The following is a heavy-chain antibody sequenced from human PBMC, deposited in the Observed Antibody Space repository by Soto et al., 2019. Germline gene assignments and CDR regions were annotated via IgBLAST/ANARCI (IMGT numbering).Heavy chain of an antibody. CDR2: ISSSGSTI. D-gene: IGHD6-19*01. CDR1: GFTFSSYE. V-gene: IGHV3-48*03. Sequence: GGSLRLSCAASGFTFSSYEMTWVRQAPGKGLERVSYISSSGSTIYYADSVKGRFTISRDNAKNSLYLQMNSLRAEDTAVYYCARGSSKSPCYSSGPYYYYGMVVWGQGTTVTVSS. J-gene: IGHJ6*02. CDR3: ARGSSKSPCYSSGPYYYYGMVV.